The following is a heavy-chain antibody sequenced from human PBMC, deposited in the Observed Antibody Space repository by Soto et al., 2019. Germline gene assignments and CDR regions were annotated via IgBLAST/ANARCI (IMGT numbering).Heavy chain of an antibody. CDR3: ARDESATDAFDI. CDR2: IYNSGTT. Sequence: QVQLQESGPGLVKPSQTLSLTCTVSGGSISSGGYYWSWIRQNPGKGLEWIGYIYNSGTTNYNPSLKSRLTISVDTSKNQFSLKLNSMTAADTAVYYCARDESATDAFDIWGQGTMVTVSS. CDR1: GGSISSGGYY. J-gene: IGHJ3*02. V-gene: IGHV4-31*03. D-gene: IGHD5-12*01.